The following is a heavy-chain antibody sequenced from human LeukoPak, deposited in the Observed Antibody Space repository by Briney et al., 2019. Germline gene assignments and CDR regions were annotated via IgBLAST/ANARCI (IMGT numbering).Heavy chain of an antibody. D-gene: IGHD1-26*01. CDR3: ARDIGTDAFDI. CDR2: VNPSAGSA. J-gene: IGHJ3*02. V-gene: IGHV1-46*01. Sequence: ASVKVSCKASGYTFTSYYIHWVRQAPGQGLEWMGIVNPSAGSATYAQKFQGRVTMTRDTFTTTVYMELSSLRSEDTAVYYCARDIGTDAFDIWGQGTMVTVSS. CDR1: GYTFTSYY.